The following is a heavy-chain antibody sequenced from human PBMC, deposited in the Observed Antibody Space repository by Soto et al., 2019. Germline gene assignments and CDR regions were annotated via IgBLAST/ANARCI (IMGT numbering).Heavy chain of an antibody. V-gene: IGHV1-8*01. D-gene: IGHD2-21*01. J-gene: IGHJ5*02. CDR1: GYTFTSYD. Sequence: QVQLVQSGAEVKKPGASVKVSCKASGYTFTSYDINWVRQATGQGLGRMGWMNPNSGNTGYAQKFQGRVTMTRNTSISTAHMELISLRSEYTAVYYCARRVRKWGFDPWGQGTLGTVSS. CDR2: MNPNSGNT. CDR3: ARRVRKWGFDP.